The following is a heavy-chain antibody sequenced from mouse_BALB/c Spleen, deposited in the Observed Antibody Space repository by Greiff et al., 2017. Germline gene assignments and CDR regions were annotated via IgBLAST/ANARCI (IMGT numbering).Heavy chain of an antibody. CDR3: ARTSPYYYGSSGSYYFDY. CDR2: IWGDGST. V-gene: IGHV2-6-7*01. J-gene: IGHJ2*01. CDR1: GFSLTGYG. Sequence: VQLQQSGPGLVAPSQSLSITCTVSGFSLTGYGVNWVRQPPGKGLEWLGMIWGDGSTDYNSALKSRLSISKDNSKSQVFLKMNSLQTDDTARYYCARTSPYYYGSSGSYYFDYWGQGTTLTVSS. D-gene: IGHD1-1*01.